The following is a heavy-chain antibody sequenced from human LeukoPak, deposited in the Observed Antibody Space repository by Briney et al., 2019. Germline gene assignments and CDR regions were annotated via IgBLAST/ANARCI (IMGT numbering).Heavy chain of an antibody. D-gene: IGHD1-1*01. V-gene: IGHV4-31*03. J-gene: IGHJ6*02. CDR3: AREVLTDYYGMDV. CDR1: GGSISSGGYY. CDR2: IYYSGST. Sequence: SETLSLTCTVSGGSISSGGYYWSWIRQHPGKGLEWIGYIYYSGSTYYNPSLRSRVTISVDTSKNQFSLKLSSVPAADTAVYYCAREVLTDYYGMDVWGQGTTVTVSS.